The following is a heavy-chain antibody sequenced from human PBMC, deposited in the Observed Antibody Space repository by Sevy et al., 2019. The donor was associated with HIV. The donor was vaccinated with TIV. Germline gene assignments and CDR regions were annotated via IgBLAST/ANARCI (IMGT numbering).Heavy chain of an antibody. V-gene: IGHV3-9*01. D-gene: IGHD3-3*01. Sequence: GGSLRLSCAASGFTFDDYAMHWVRQAPGKGLEWVSGISWNSGSIGYADSVKGRFTISRDNAKNSLYLQMNSLRAEDTALYYCAKDKTRGGYYDFWSGSPAPWGGMDVCGQGTTVTVSS. CDR1: GFTFDDYA. J-gene: IGHJ6*02. CDR2: ISWNSGSI. CDR3: AKDKTRGGYYDFWSGSPAPWGGMDV.